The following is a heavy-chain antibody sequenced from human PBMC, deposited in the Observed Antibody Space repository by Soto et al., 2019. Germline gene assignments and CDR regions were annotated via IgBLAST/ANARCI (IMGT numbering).Heavy chain of an antibody. Sequence: ASVKVSCKASGYTFTNYDINWARHATGQGLEWMGWMNPNSGNTGYAQKFQGRVTMTRNTSISTAYMELSSLRSEDTAVYYWARDDDILTENWFDPWGQGTLVTVS. D-gene: IGHD3-9*01. CDR1: GYTFTNYD. CDR2: MNPNSGNT. J-gene: IGHJ5*02. CDR3: ARDDDILTENWFDP. V-gene: IGHV1-8*01.